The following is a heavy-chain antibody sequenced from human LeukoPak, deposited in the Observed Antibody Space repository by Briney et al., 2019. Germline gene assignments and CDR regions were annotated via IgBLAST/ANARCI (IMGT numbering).Heavy chain of an antibody. CDR1: GFTFSSYE. Sequence: GGSLRLSCAASGFTFSSYEMNWVRQAPGKGLGWVSYISSSGSTIYYADSVKGRFTISRDNAKHSLYLQMNSLRAEDTAVYYCAELGITMIGGVWGKGTTVTTSS. CDR2: ISSSGSTI. D-gene: IGHD3-10*02. J-gene: IGHJ6*04. CDR3: AELGITMIGGV. V-gene: IGHV3-48*03.